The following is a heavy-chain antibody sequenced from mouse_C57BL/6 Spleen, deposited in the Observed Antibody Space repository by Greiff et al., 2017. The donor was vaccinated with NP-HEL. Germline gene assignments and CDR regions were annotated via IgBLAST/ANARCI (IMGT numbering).Heavy chain of an antibody. D-gene: IGHD1-2*01. CDR2: IHPKSGST. CDR1: GYTFTSYW. J-gene: IGHJ4*01. V-gene: IGHV1-64*01. CDR3: ARDDGFAMDY. Sequence: QVQLQQPGAELVKPGASVKLSCKASGYTFTSYWMHWVKQRPGQGLEWIGMIHPKSGSTNYNEKFKSKATLTVDKSSSTAYMELSSLTSEDSAVYYCARDDGFAMDYWGQGTSVTVSS.